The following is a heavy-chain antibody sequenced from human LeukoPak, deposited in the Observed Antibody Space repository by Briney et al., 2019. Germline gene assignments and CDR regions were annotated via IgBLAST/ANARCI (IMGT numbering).Heavy chain of an antibody. CDR3: ARAYCSSTSCYTAGY. CDR1: GYTFTGYY. V-gene: IGHV1-2*02. D-gene: IGHD2-2*02. J-gene: IGHJ4*02. CDR2: INPNSGGT. Sequence: GASVKVSCKASGYTFTGYYMHWVRQAPGQGLEWMGRINPNSGGTNYAQKFQGRVTMTRDTSISTAYMKLSRLRSDDTAVYYCARAYCSSTSCYTAGYWGQGTLVTVSS.